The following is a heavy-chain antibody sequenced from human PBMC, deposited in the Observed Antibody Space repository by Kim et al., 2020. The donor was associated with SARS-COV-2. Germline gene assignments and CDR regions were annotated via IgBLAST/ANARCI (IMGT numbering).Heavy chain of an antibody. CDR1: GYTFTSYG. V-gene: IGHV1-18*01. CDR3: ARDPQRQLVFSGAPNWFDP. J-gene: IGHJ5*02. D-gene: IGHD6-13*01. CDR2: ISAYNGNT. Sequence: ASVKVSCKASGYTFTSYGISWVRQAPGQGLEWMGWISAYNGNTNYAQKLQGRVTMTTDTSTSTAYMELRSLRSDDTAVYYCARDPQRQLVFSGAPNWFDPWGQGTLVTVSS.